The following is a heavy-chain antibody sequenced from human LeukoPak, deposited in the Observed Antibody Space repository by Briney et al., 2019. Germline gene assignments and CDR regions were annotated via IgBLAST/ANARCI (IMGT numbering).Heavy chain of an antibody. J-gene: IGHJ4*02. CDR3: ARDRLLGGPSSKYGFDF. CDR2: VYTNGRP. D-gene: IGHD3-3*01. CDR1: GGSIRTHY. Sequence: PSETLSLTCAVSGGSIRTHYWSWIRQPAGEGLEWIGRVYTNGRPDYNPSLKSRVTMSVDTSKNHFSLKLSSVTAADTAVYYCARDRLLGGPSSKYGFDFWGQGSLVTVSS. V-gene: IGHV4-4*07.